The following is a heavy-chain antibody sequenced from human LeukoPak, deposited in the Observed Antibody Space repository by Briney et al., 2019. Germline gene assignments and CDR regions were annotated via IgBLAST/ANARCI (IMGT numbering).Heavy chain of an antibody. D-gene: IGHD6-19*01. V-gene: IGHV3-30*04. CDR1: GFTFSSCA. CDR2: ISYDGSNK. CDR3: ARGVAEQWLVQRWFDP. J-gene: IGHJ5*02. Sequence: GRSLRLSCAASGFTFSSCAMHWVRQAPGKGLEWVAVISYDGSNKYYADSVKGRFTISRDNSKNTLYLQMNSLRAEDTAVYYCARGVAEQWLVQRWFDPWGQGTLVTVSS.